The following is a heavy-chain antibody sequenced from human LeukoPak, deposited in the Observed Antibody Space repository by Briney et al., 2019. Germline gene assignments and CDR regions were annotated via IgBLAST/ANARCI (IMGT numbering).Heavy chain of an antibody. CDR3: ARRAYDGYQYMDV. CDR1: GFTFSSYS. Sequence: PGGSPRLSCAASGFTFSSYSMNWVRQAPGKGLEWVSSISSSSSSYIYYADSVKGRFTISRDNAKNSLYLQMNSLRAEDTAVYYCARRAYDGYQYMDVWGKGTTVTISS. D-gene: IGHD5-12*01. J-gene: IGHJ6*03. V-gene: IGHV3-21*01. CDR2: ISSSSSSYI.